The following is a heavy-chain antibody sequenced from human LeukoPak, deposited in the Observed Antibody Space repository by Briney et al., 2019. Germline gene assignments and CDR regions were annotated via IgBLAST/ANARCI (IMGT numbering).Heavy chain of an antibody. Sequence: SETLSLTCTVSGGSISSYYWSWIRQPPGKGLEWIGYIYYSGSTNYNPSLKSRVTISVDTSKNQFSLKLSSVTAADTAVYYCARGRFLEWLPQSDWYFDLWGRGTLVTVSS. J-gene: IGHJ2*01. CDR3: ARGRFLEWLPQSDWYFDL. V-gene: IGHV4-59*01. D-gene: IGHD3-3*01. CDR2: IYYSGST. CDR1: GGSISSYY.